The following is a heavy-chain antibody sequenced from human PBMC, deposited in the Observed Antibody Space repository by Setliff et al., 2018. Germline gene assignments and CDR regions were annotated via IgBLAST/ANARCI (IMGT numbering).Heavy chain of an antibody. CDR3: ARSRDYYDHYYMDV. V-gene: IGHV1-69*13. CDR1: GYTFTDYY. CDR2: IIPMFGTA. Sequence: SVKVSCKASGYTFTDYYMHWVQQAPGQGLEWMGGIIPMFGTANYAQKFQGRVTITADESTSTAYMELSSLRSEDTAVYYCARSRDYYDHYYMDVWGKGTTVTVSS. J-gene: IGHJ6*03.